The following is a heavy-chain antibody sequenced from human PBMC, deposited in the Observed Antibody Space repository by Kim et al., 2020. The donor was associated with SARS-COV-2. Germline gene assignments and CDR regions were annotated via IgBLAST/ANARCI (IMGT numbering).Heavy chain of an antibody. CDR2: VSGSGDDT. J-gene: IGHJ3*02. CDR3: ASGTPPHRRAFDI. D-gene: IGHD1-7*01. Sequence: GVSLRLSCAASGLTFPRYSMTWVRQGAGKGLEWVSTVSGSGDDTFYAESVKGRFIISRDSSQNTVHLQMDNLTAEDTAIYFCASGTPPHRRAFDIWGQGTVVTVSS. V-gene: IGHV3-23*01. CDR1: GLTFPRYS.